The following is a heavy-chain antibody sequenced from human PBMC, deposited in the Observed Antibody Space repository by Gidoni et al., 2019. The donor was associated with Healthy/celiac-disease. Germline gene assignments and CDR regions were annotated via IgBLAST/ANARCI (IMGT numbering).Heavy chain of an antibody. J-gene: IGHJ6*02. V-gene: IGHV5-51*01. D-gene: IGHD6-6*01. CDR1: GYSFTSYW. CDR3: AVVGQLGQSYYDYGMDV. CDR2: IYPGDSDT. Sequence: DVQLVQSGAEVKKPGESLKISCKGSGYSFTSYWIGGVRQMPGKGLEWMGIIYPGDSDTRYSPSFQGQVTISADKSISTAYLQWSSLKASDTAIYYCAVVGQLGQSYYDYGMDVWGQGTTVTVSS.